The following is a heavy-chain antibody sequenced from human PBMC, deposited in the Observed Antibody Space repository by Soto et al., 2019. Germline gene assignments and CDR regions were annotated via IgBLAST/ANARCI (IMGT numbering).Heavy chain of an antibody. CDR1: NGSLSGFY. J-gene: IGHJ4*02. CDR2: IKDTGST. Sequence: QVQLQQWGAGLLRPSETLSLTCAVFNGSLSGFYWSWIRPPPGKGLEWIGEIKDTGSTNYNPSLKSRVIMSLDKSKRQFSLKLSSVTAADTAIYYCASGRNWGQGTLVTVSS. V-gene: IGHV4-34*01. CDR3: ASGRN.